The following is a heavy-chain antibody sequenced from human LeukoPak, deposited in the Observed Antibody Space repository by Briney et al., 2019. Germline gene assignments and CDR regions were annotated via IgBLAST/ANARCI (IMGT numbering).Heavy chain of an antibody. D-gene: IGHD2-21*02. Sequence: GGSLRLSCAASGFTFSSYGMHWVRQAPGKGLEWVAFIRYGGNNKYYADSVKGRFTISRDNSKNTLYLQMNSLRAEDTAVYYCAKGCGVVTGFGYWGQGTLVTVSS. V-gene: IGHV3-30*02. CDR1: GFTFSSYG. CDR3: AKGCGVVTGFGY. J-gene: IGHJ4*02. CDR2: IRYGGNNK.